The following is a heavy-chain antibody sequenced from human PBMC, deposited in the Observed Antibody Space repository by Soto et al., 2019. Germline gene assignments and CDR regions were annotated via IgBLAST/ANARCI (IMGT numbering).Heavy chain of an antibody. D-gene: IGHD5-12*01. CDR2: ISGGGSTA. CDR3: AKDSNKYSRYLRGRYFDY. Sequence: EVQLLESGGGLVQRGGSQRLSCAASGFTFTSYGMSWVRQAPGKGLEWVAGISGGGSTAFYADSVKGRFTISRDNAKNTVVLQMDRLSSEDTAIDYCAKDSNKYSRYLRGRYFDYWGQGIMVIVSS. V-gene: IGHV3-23*01. CDR1: GFTFTSYG. J-gene: IGHJ4*02.